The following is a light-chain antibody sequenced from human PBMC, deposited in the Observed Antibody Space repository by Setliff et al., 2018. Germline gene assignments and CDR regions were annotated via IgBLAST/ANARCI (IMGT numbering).Light chain of an antibody. CDR3: TSYTISSTEV. CDR2: EVS. J-gene: IGLJ1*01. CDR1: SSDVGAYNY. Sequence: QSVLTQPPSASGSPGQSVTISCTGTSSDVGAYNYVSLYQQHPGKAPKLMIYEVSNRPSGVSNRFSGSKSGNTASLTISRLQTEDEADYYCTSYTISSTEVFGTGTKVTVL. V-gene: IGLV2-14*01.